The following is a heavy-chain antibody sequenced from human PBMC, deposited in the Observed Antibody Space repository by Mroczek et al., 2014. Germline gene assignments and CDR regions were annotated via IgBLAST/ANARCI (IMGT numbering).Heavy chain of an antibody. CDR2: IYYSGST. D-gene: IGHD3-16*01. CDR1: GGSISSYY. J-gene: IGHJ4*02. CDR3: ARWPSVGRGGAYGLDY. V-gene: IGHV4-59*01. Sequence: QVQLQESGPGLVKPSETLSLTCTVSGGSISSYYWSWIRQPPGKGLEWIGYIYYSGSTNYNPSLKSRVTISVDTSKNQFSLKLSSVTAADTAVYYCARWPSVGRGGAYGLDYWGQGTLVTVSS.